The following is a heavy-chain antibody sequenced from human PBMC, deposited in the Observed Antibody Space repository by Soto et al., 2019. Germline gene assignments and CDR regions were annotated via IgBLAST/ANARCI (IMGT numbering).Heavy chain of an antibody. D-gene: IGHD3-22*01. CDR3: AGGPNYYDSSGYSRGVDY. J-gene: IGHJ4*02. Sequence: VQLVQSGAEVKKPGSSVKVSCKASGGTFSSYAISWVRQAPGQGLEWMGGIIPIFGTANYAQKFQGRVTITADKSTSTAYMELSSLRSEDTAVYYCAGGPNYYDSSGYSRGVDYWGQGTLVTVSS. CDR1: GGTFSSYA. V-gene: IGHV1-69*06. CDR2: IIPIFGTA.